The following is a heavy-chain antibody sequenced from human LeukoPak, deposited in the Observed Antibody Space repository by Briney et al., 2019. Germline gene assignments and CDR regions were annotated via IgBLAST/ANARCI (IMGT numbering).Heavy chain of an antibody. D-gene: IGHD2/OR15-2a*01. J-gene: IGHJ4*02. CDR2: IYTSGST. Sequence: SETLSLSCAVSGGSISTYYWSWIRQAAGKGLEWIGRIYTSGSTTYNASLKSRVTMSVDTSRNQFSLKLSSVPAADTAVYYCARASMGTYHYFDYWGQGTLVTVSS. CDR1: GGSISTYY. V-gene: IGHV4-4*07. CDR3: ARASMGTYHYFDY.